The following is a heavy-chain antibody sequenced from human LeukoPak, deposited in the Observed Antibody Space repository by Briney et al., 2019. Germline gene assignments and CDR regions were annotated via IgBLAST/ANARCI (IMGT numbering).Heavy chain of an antibody. CDR2: IYISGST. CDR1: GGSFSGYY. D-gene: IGHD3-10*01. V-gene: IGHV4-59*10. J-gene: IGHJ4*02. CDR3: ARGGEGYYGSGSYIFTY. Sequence: KPSETLSLTCAVYGGSFSGYYWSWIRQPAGKGLEWIGRIYISGSTNYNPSLKSRVTISADTSKNQFSLKLSSVTAADTAVYYCARGGEGYYGSGSYIFTYWGQGTLVTVSS.